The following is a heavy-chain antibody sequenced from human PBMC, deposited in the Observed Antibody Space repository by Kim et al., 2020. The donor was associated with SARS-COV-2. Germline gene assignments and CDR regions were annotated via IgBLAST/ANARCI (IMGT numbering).Heavy chain of an antibody. CDR3: ASIQSNYDSSGYYYGMDV. V-gene: IGHV4-31*03. D-gene: IGHD3-22*01. CDR2: IYYSGST. J-gene: IGHJ6*02. Sequence: SETLSLTCTVSGGSISSGGYYWSWIRQHPGKGLEWIGYIYYSGSTYYNPSLKSRVTISVDTSKNQFSLKLSSVTAADTAVYYCASIQSNYDSSGYYYGMDVWGQGTTVTVSS. CDR1: GGSISSGGYY.